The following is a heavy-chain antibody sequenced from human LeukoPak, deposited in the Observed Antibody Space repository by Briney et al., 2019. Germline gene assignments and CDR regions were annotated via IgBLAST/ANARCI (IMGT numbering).Heavy chain of an antibody. J-gene: IGHJ6*03. CDR1: GFTFSDYY. Sequence: GGSLRLSCAASGFTFSDYYMSWIRQAPGKGLEWVGFIRSKAYGGTTEYAASVKGRFTISRDDSKSIAYLQMNSLKTEDTAVYYCTREDIVVVPAAQSYYYYMDVWGKGTTVTVSS. V-gene: IGHV3-49*03. CDR2: IRSKAYGGTT. CDR3: TREDIVVVPAAQSYYYYMDV. D-gene: IGHD2-2*01.